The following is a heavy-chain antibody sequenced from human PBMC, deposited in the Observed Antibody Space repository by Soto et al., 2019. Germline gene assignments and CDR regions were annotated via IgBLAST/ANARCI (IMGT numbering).Heavy chain of an antibody. CDR1: GFSLSTSGVG. CDR2: IYWDDDK. D-gene: IGHD4-17*01. CDR3: AHRRLTTLTTGYFQH. V-gene: IGHV2-5*02. Sequence: QITLKESGPTLVKPTQTLTLTCTFSGFSLSTSGVGVGWIRQPPGKALEWLALIYWDDDKRYSPSLKSRLTIXXAXSXHQVVLTMTNMDPVDTATYYCAHRRLTTLTTGYFQHWGQGTLVTVSS. J-gene: IGHJ1*01.